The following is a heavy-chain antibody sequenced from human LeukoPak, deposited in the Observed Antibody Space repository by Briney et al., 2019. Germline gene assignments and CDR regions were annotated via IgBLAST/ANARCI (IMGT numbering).Heavy chain of an antibody. CDR1: GFTFSSDS. D-gene: IGHD1-1*01. CDR2: ISISSYI. Sequence: PGRSLRLSCAASGFTFSSDSMNSASQPPGNGLESLSSISISSYIYYADSEKGRSTISRDKAKNSLYLKMNSLRAEDTAVYYCARDENNWNGKDYWGQGTLVTVSS. V-gene: IGHV3-21*01. CDR3: ARDENNWNGKDY. J-gene: IGHJ4*02.